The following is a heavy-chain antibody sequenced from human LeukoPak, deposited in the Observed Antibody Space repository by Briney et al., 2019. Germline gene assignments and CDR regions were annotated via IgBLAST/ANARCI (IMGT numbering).Heavy chain of an antibody. Sequence: EGSLRLSCAASGFTFSSYAMSWVRQAPGKGLEWVSAISGSGGSTYYADSVKGRFTISRDNSKNTLYLQMNSLRAEDTAVYYCAKDRGYSYGFDYWGQGTLVTVSS. CDR1: GFTFSSYA. CDR2: ISGSGGST. CDR3: AKDRGYSYGFDY. V-gene: IGHV3-23*01. J-gene: IGHJ4*02. D-gene: IGHD5-18*01.